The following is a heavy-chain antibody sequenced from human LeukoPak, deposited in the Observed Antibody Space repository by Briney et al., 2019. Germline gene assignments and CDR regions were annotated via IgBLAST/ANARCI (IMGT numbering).Heavy chain of an antibody. CDR1: GYTFTSYD. V-gene: IGHV1-8*03. Sequence: ASVKVSFMASGYTFTSYDINWVRQATGQGLEWMGWMNPNSGNTGYAQKFQGRVTITRNTSISTAYMELSSLRSEDTAVYYCARAEIMIVTGGYFDYWGQGTLVTVSS. D-gene: IGHD3-22*01. J-gene: IGHJ4*02. CDR3: ARAEIMIVTGGYFDY. CDR2: MNPNSGNT.